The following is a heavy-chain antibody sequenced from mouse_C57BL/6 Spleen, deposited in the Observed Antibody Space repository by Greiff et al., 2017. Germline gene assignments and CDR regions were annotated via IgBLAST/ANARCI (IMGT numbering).Heavy chain of an antibody. Sequence: QVQLQQPGAELVKPGASVKLSCKASGYTFTSYWMHWVKQRPGQGLEWIGMIPPNSGSTNYNEKFKSKATLTVDKSSSTAYMQLSSLTSEDSAVYYCARTSYSIYAMDYWGQGTSVTVSS. CDR3: ARTSYSIYAMDY. CDR1: GYTFTSYW. J-gene: IGHJ4*01. CDR2: IPPNSGST. V-gene: IGHV1-64*01. D-gene: IGHD2-5*01.